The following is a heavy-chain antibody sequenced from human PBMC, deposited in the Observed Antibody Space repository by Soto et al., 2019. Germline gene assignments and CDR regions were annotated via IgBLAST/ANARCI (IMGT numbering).Heavy chain of an antibody. V-gene: IGHV4-34*02. D-gene: IGHD2-21*01. CDR2: VTHSGST. CDR1: GGSLRGSY. J-gene: IGHJ4*02. Sequence: QVHLQQWGAGLLKPSETLSLTCGVYGGSLRGSYWSWIRQPPGKALEWLGKVTHSGSTTFNPSLKSRVSVSVDPSDNQCSLKLTSVTAADTAVYYCARGHIPVYGPVPDYFDSWGQGTLVTVSS. CDR3: ARGHIPVYGPVPDYFDS.